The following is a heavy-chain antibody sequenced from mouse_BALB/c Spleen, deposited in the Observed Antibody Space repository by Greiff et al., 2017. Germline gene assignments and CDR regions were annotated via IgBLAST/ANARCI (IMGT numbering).Heavy chain of an antibody. J-gene: IGHJ4*01. Sequence: EVQRVESGGDLVKPGGSLKLSCAASGFTFSSYGMSWVRQTPDKRLEWVATISSGGSYTYYPDSVKGRFTISRDNAKNTLYLQMSSLKSEDTAMYYCAREGASTVVDAMDYWGQGTSGTVSS. CDR3: AREGASTVVDAMDY. CDR1: GFTFSSYG. D-gene: IGHD1-1*01. CDR2: ISSGGSYT. V-gene: IGHV5-6*01.